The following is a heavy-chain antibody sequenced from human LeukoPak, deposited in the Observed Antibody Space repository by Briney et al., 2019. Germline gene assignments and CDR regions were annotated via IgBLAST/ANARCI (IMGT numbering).Heavy chain of an antibody. CDR3: ARHKDYYYSYMDV. Sequence: PSETLSLTCSVSGDSISTSSYYWGWVRQPPGKGLEWIGTIYYSGSTYYNPSLTSRVTISVDTSKNQFSLKLSSVTAADTAVYYCARHKDYYYSYMDVWGKGTTVTISS. CDR1: GDSISTSSYY. V-gene: IGHV4-39*01. CDR2: IYYSGST. J-gene: IGHJ6*03.